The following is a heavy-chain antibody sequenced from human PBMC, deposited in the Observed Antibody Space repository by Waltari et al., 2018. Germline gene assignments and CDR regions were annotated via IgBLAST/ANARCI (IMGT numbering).Heavy chain of an antibody. Sequence: EVQLLESGGGLVQPGGSLRLSCAASGFTFSSYAMSWVRQAPGKGLEWVPAISGSGGSTSYADSLKCRFTISRDNSKNTLYLQMNSLRAEDTAVYYCAKDTGRGYSYGHDYWGQGTLVTVSS. CDR1: GFTFSSYA. D-gene: IGHD5-18*01. CDR3: AKDTGRGYSYGHDY. J-gene: IGHJ4*02. V-gene: IGHV3-23*01. CDR2: ISGSGGST.